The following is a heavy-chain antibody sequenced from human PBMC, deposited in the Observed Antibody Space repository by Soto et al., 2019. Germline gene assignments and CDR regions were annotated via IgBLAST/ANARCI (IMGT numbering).Heavy chain of an antibody. CDR3: ARSLALAVAAANNDLDP. J-gene: IGHJ5*02. CDR1: GYEFTNSG. V-gene: IGHV1-18*04. D-gene: IGHD2-15*01. CDR2: LSAYNGNT. Sequence: QVQLVQPGTEVKKPGASVEVSCKASGYEFTNSGLSWVRHAPGKGLEWMGWLSAYNGNTKYEQTLQGRITMSTDTSTGTAYMELRRLKSDDTALYYCARSLALAVAAANNDLDPWGQGTLVIVSS.